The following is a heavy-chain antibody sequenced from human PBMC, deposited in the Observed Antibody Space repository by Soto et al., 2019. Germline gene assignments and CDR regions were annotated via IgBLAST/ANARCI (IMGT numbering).Heavy chain of an antibody. Sequence: QVQLQESGPGLVKPSETLSLTCAVSGDSVSGGSYYWRWIRQPPGKGLEWIGYIYYNGSTNYNPSLKSRVTMSVDTSRHQFSLRLSSVTGADTAVYYGARDIRGYSRALDYWGQGTLVTVSS. CDR1: GDSVSGGSYY. J-gene: IGHJ4*02. CDR2: IYYNGST. D-gene: IGHD5-18*01. V-gene: IGHV4-61*01. CDR3: ARDIRGYSRALDY.